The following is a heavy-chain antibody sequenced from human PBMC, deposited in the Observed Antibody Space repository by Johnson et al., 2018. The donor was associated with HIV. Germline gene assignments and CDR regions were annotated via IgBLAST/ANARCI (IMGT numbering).Heavy chain of an antibody. V-gene: IGHV3-53*01. Sequence: VQLVESGGGVVQPGRSLRLSCAASGFTVSSNYMSWVRQAPGKGLEWVSVIYSGGSTYYADSVKCRFTISRDNSKNTLYLQMNSLRAEDTAVYYCARDPGFDTAPNDAFDIWGQGTMVTVSS. CDR1: GFTVSSNY. J-gene: IGHJ3*02. CDR3: ARDPGFDTAPNDAFDI. D-gene: IGHD3-9*01. CDR2: IYSGGST.